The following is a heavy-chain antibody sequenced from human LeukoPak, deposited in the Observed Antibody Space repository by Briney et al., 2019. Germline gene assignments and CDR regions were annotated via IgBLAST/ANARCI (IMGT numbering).Heavy chain of an antibody. CDR3: ARELPVRRNWFDP. J-gene: IGHJ5*02. V-gene: IGHV1-2*02. CDR1: GYTFTGYY. D-gene: IGHD2-2*01. CDR2: INPNSGGT. Sequence: GASVKVSCKASGYTFTGYYMHWVRQAPGQGLEWMGWINPNSGGTNYAQKFQGRVTMTRDTSISTAYMELSRLRSDDTAVYYCARELPVRRNWFDPWAQGTLVTVSS.